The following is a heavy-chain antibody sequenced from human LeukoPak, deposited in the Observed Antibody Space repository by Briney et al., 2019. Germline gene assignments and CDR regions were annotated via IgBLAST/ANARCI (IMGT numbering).Heavy chain of an antibody. CDR2: LEHDGSNI. V-gene: IGHV3-30*04. Sequence: TGGSLRLSCAASGXTFSSYAVHGVPQAPGKGLKGGAVLEHDGSNIYHTDSAKGRFTISRDKSKNTLYLQMNSLRTEDRAVYYCARDGLSQGDSSSWYFYYYGMEVWGQGTTVTVSS. CDR3: ARDGLSQGDSSSWYFYYYGMEV. D-gene: IGHD6-13*01. CDR1: GXTFSSYA. J-gene: IGHJ6*02.